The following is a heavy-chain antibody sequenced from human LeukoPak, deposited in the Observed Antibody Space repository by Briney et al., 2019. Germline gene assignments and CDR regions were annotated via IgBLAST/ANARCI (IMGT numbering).Heavy chain of an antibody. D-gene: IGHD5-18*01. CDR3: AREGGGYSYGLRDFDY. CDR1: GGSFSGYY. CDR2: INHSGST. J-gene: IGHJ4*02. Sequence: SETLSPTCAVYGGSFSGYYWSWIRQPPGKGLEWIGEINHSGSTNYNPSLKSRVTISVDTSKNQFSLKLSSVTAADTAVYYCAREGGGYSYGLRDFDYWGQGTLVTVSS. V-gene: IGHV4-34*01.